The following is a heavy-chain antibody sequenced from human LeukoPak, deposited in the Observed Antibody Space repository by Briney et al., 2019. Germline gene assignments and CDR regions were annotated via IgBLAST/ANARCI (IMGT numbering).Heavy chain of an antibody. CDR2: IYYSGST. V-gene: IGHV4-59*01. Sequence: PSETLSLTCTVSGGSISSYYWSWIRQPPGKGLEWIGYIYYSGSTSYNPSLKSRVTISVDTSKNQFSLKLSSVTAADTAMYYCARVSGYDWESFYDYWGQGSLVTVSS. CDR1: GGSISSYY. CDR3: ARVSGYDWESFYDY. D-gene: IGHD5-12*01. J-gene: IGHJ4*02.